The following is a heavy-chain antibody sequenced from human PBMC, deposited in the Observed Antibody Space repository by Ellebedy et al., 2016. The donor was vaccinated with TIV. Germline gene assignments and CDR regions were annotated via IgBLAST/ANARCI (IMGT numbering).Heavy chain of an antibody. Sequence: GESLKISCAASGLTFSSYGMHWVRQAPGKGLEWVAVIWYDGSNKYYADSVKGRFTISRDNSKNTLYLQMNSLRAEDTAVYYCARGHLLYYDSSGFDYWGQGTLVTVSS. D-gene: IGHD3-22*01. CDR3: ARGHLLYYDSSGFDY. CDR1: GLTFSSYG. V-gene: IGHV3-33*01. CDR2: IWYDGSNK. J-gene: IGHJ4*02.